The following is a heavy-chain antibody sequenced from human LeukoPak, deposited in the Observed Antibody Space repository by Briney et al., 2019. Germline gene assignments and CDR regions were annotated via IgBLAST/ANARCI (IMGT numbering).Heavy chain of an antibody. D-gene: IGHD2-21*01. V-gene: IGHV1-69*06. CDR1: GGTFSIYA. Sequence: SVKVSCKASGGTFSIYAISWVRQAPGQGLEWMGGIIPIFGTANYAQKFQGRVTITADKSTSTAYMELSSLRSEDTAVYYCARGGGGGEYYFDYWGQGTLVTVSS. J-gene: IGHJ4*02. CDR3: ARGGGGGEYYFDY. CDR2: IIPIFGTA.